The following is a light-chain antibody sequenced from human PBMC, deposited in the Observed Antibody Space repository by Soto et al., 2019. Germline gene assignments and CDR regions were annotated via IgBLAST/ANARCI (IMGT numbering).Light chain of an antibody. J-gene: IGKJ4*02. V-gene: IGKV4-1*01. CDR2: WAS. Sequence: DIVMTQSPDSLAVSLGERATINCKSSQSVLYSANHKNYLAWYQQKPGQPPKQPIYWASNRESGVPDRFSGSGSGTDFTLSISSLQAEDVAVYCWQQYHSTPLTVGGGTNVEIK. CDR1: QSVLYSANHKNY. CDR3: QQYHSTPLT.